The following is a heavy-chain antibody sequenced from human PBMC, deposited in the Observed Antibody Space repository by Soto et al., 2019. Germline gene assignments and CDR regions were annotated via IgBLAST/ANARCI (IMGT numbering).Heavy chain of an antibody. V-gene: IGHV3-30-3*01. D-gene: IGHD1-1*01. CDR1: GFTFDTFA. CDR2: ISYDGYNT. Sequence: QVHLVESGGSVVQPGRSLRLSCAASGFTFDTFAIHWVCQTPGKVLEWVALISYDGYNTYYADSVKGRFTISRDNSKNTLYLQMTSLRPEDTGVYYCARVNPGNNLYYYYGLDVWGQGTAVTVSS. CDR3: ARVNPGNNLYYYYGLDV. J-gene: IGHJ6*02.